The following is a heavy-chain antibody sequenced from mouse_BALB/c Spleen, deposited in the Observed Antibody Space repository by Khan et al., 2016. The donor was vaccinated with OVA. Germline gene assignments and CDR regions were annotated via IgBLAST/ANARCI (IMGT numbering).Heavy chain of an antibody. J-gene: IGHJ2*01. CDR1: GYTFTSYW. Sequence: QVQLKESGAELVRPGVSVKLSCEASGYTFTSYWMNWVRQRPGQGLEWIGNIYPSTDYTNYNERFKDKATLTVDKSSSTAYMQLSSPTSEDSAVYYWIRYGAVADYWGQGTTLTVSS. CDR2: IYPSTDYT. CDR3: IRYGAVADY. D-gene: IGHD1-1*01. V-gene: IGHV1-69*02.